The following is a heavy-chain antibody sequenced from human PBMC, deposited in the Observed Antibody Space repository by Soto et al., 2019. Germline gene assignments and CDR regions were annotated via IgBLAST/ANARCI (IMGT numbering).Heavy chain of an antibody. CDR1: GFSVSSNY. J-gene: IGHJ6*02. CDR2: LYRGGTT. CDR3: ARPYDYTSPGGRDV. D-gene: IGHD4-4*01. V-gene: IGHV3-53*02. Sequence: EVQLAETGGGLIQPGGSLRLSCAASGFSVSSNYLSWVRQAPGKGLEWVSVLYRGGTTYYADSVKGRFIISRDNSKNTLYLQMNTLRAEDAAVYYCARPYDYTSPGGRDVWGQGTTVTVSS.